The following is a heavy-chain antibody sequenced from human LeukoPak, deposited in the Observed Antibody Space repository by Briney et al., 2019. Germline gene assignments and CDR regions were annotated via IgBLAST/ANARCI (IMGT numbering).Heavy chain of an antibody. V-gene: IGHV3-23*01. CDR3: AKYFASGSYYKLPH. CDR1: GFTFSSYA. D-gene: IGHD3-10*01. J-gene: IGHJ1*01. Sequence: TGGSLRLSCAASGFTFSSYAMTWVRQAPGKGLEWVSTISGSGAYTYYADSVKGRFTISRDNSKNTLYPQMNSLRAEDTAVYYCAKYFASGSYYKLPHWGQGTLVTVSS. CDR2: ISGSGAYT.